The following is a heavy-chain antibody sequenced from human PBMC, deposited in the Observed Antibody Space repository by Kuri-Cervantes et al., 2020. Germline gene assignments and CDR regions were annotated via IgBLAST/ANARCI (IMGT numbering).Heavy chain of an antibody. D-gene: IGHD3-10*01. V-gene: IGHV3-23*01. CDR3: AKDRSVILDAFDI. CDR2: ISGSGGST. CDR1: GFTFSSYA. J-gene: IGHJ3*02. Sequence: GGSLRLSCAASGFTFSSYAMSWVRQAPGKGLEWVSAISGSGGSTYYADSVKGRFTTSRDNSKNTLYLQMNSLRAEDTAVYYCAKDRSVILDAFDIWGQGTMVTVSS.